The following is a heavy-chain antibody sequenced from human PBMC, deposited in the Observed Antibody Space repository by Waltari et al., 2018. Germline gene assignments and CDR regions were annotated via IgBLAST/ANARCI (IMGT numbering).Heavy chain of an antibody. Sequence: EVQLVESGGGLVQPGGSLRLSCAASGFTFSSYSMNWVRQGPGKGLEWVSYISSSSSTIYCADSVKGRFTISRDNAKNSLYLQMNSLRAEDTAVYYCARDMVRGVIGAFDIWGQGTMVTVSS. V-gene: IGHV3-48*04. CDR2: ISSSSSTI. CDR3: ARDMVRGVIGAFDI. CDR1: GFTFSSYS. D-gene: IGHD3-10*01. J-gene: IGHJ3*02.